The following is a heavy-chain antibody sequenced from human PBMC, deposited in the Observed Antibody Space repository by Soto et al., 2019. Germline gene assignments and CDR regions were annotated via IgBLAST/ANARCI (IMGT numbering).Heavy chain of an antibody. CDR2: IYYSGST. J-gene: IGHJ4*02. CDR3: ARSPFVTTICDY. D-gene: IGHD2-21*02. CDR1: GGSISSGGYY. Sequence: QVQLQESGPGLVKPSQTLSLTCTVSGGSISSGGYYWSWIRQHPGKGLEWIGYIYYSGSTYYKPSRKSRVTISVDTSKNQFSLKLSSVTAADTAVYYGARSPFVTTICDYWGQGTLVTVSS. V-gene: IGHV4-31*03.